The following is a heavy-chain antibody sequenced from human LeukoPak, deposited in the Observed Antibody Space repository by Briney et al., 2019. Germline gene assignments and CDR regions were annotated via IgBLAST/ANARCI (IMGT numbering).Heavy chain of an antibody. CDR2: VHHSGST. D-gene: IGHD6-13*01. J-gene: IGHJ4*02. CDR3: ARPKAAGAFDY. CDR1: GGSISRHY. Sequence: SETLSLTCSVSGGSISRHYWTWIRQPPGKGLEWIGFVHHSGSTNYNPSLKSRVSTSPDTSKNQISLHLRSVTAADTAVYYCARPKAAGAFDYWGQGIRVIVSS. V-gene: IGHV4-59*11.